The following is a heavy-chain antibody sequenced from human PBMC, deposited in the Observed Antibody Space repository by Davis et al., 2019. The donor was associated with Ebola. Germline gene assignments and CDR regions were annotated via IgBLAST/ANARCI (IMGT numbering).Heavy chain of an antibody. V-gene: IGHV6-1*01. D-gene: IGHD5-12*01. CDR1: GDPVSLGA. CDR3: ARVWLRSKFDY. Sequence: HSQTHSLPCAISGDPVSLGAWNWLRQSSSRGLEWLGRTYYTASKWYNDYAVSVRSRMIISPDTSKNHFSLELNSVTPEDTAVYYCARVWLRSKFDYLGRGTLVTVSS. CDR2: TYYTASKWYN. J-gene: IGHJ4*02.